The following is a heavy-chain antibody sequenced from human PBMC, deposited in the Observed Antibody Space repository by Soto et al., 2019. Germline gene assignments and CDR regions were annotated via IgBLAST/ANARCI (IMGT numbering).Heavy chain of an antibody. D-gene: IGHD5-18*01. CDR2: TWSDGSNK. V-gene: IGHV3-33*01. J-gene: IGHJ4*02. Sequence: GSRRLSCASSGFNFSSYVVHGFRQAAGKGLEWIALTWSDGSNKYYADSVKGRFTISRDNNKNTLFLEMNSLRAEDTAVYYCARDLGYNSGHPFDSWGQGTLVTVSS. CDR3: ARDLGYNSGHPFDS. CDR1: GFNFSSYV.